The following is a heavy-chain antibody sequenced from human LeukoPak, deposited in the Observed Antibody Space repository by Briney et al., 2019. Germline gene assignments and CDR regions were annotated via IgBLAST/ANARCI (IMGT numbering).Heavy chain of an antibody. CDR2: ISSSGSTI. CDR3: AKDNRYSSSWPSFDY. Sequence: GGSLRLSCAASGFTFSSYEMNWVRQAPGKGLEWVSYISSSGSTIYYADSVKGRFTISRDNAKNSLYLQMNSLRAEDTAVYYCAKDNRYSSSWPSFDYWGQGTLVTVSS. V-gene: IGHV3-48*03. CDR1: GFTFSSYE. J-gene: IGHJ4*02. D-gene: IGHD6-13*01.